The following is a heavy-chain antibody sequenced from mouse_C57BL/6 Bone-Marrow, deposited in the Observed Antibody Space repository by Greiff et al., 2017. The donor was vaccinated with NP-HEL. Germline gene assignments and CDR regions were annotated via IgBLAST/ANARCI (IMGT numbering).Heavy chain of an antibody. Sequence: VQLQESGAELVKPGASVKLSCKASGYTFTSYWMQWVKQRPGQGLEWIGEIDPSDSYTNYNQKFKGKATLTVDTSSSTAYMQLSSLTSEDSAVYYCAREDSSGSYFDYWGQGTTLTVSS. CDR3: AREDSSGSYFDY. CDR1: GYTFTSYW. V-gene: IGHV1-50*01. D-gene: IGHD3-2*02. CDR2: IDPSDSYT. J-gene: IGHJ2*01.